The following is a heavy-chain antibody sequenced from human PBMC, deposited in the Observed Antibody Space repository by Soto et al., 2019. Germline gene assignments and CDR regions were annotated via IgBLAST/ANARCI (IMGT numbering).Heavy chain of an antibody. CDR1: GYVFPSYD. Sequence: QVQLVQSGAEVKKPGASVRVSCKASGYVFPSYDITWVRQAPGHGLEWMGWVNPGSGYKGYAQNFQGRGTLTRNMSISTVYMELSSLRSEDTAVYYCARADPRHYYMDVWGKGTTVNVSS. J-gene: IGHJ6*03. CDR3: ARADPRHYYMDV. V-gene: IGHV1-8*01. CDR2: VNPGSGYK.